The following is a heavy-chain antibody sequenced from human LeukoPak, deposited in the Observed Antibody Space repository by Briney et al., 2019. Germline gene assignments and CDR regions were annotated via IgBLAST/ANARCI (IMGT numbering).Heavy chain of an antibody. CDR3: ARDVLLWPDYFDY. J-gene: IGHJ4*02. D-gene: IGHD3-10*01. CDR2: IYHSGST. CDR1: GYSISSGYY. V-gene: IGHV4-38-2*02. Sequence: SETLSLTCTVSGYSISSGYYWGWIRQPPGKGLEWIGSIYHSGSTYYNPSLKSRVTISVDTSKNQFSLKLSSVIAADTAVYYCARDVLLWPDYFDYWGQGTLVTVSS.